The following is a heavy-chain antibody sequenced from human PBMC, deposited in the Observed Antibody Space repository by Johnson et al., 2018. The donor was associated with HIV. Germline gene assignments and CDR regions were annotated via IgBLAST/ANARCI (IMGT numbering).Heavy chain of an antibody. CDR2: IKQDGSEK. V-gene: IGHV3-7*01. J-gene: IGHJ3*02. CDR3: ARDSKARFQTMTMIGAFDI. Sequence: VQLVESGGGVVQPGRSLRLSCVASGFTFSRYWMSWVRQAPGKGLEWVANIKQDGSEKYYVDSVKGRFTISRDNAKNSLYRQMNSLRVEDPAVYYCARDSKARFQTMTMIGAFDIWGQGTMVTVSS. D-gene: IGHD3-22*01. CDR1: GFTFSRYW.